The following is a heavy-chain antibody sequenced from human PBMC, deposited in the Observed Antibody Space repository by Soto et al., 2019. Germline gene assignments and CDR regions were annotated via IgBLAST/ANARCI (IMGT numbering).Heavy chain of an antibody. Sequence: SETLSLTCAVSGDSISSTNWWSWVRQPPGKGLEWIGQVYRTGTANYSPSLKSRVTISLDKSKNKFSLNLNSVNAADTAVYYCARVLKYYYNALDVWGQGTTVTVSS. V-gene: IGHV4-4*02. D-gene: IGHD6-6*01. CDR3: ARVLKYYYNALDV. J-gene: IGHJ6*02. CDR1: GDSISSTNW. CDR2: VYRTGTA.